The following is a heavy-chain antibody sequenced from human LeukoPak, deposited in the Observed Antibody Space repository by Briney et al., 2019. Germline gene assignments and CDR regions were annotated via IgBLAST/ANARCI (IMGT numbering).Heavy chain of an antibody. V-gene: IGHV3-23*01. J-gene: IGHJ4*02. CDR1: GFTFSSYA. D-gene: IGHD5-18*01. Sequence: GGSLRLSCAASGFTFSSYAMSWVRQAAGKGLEWVSSISSSGGSTYYADSVKGRFTISRDYSKNILYLQMNSLRAEDTAVYYCAKDLYTYGTTPLDYWGQGTLVTVSS. CDR3: AKDLYTYGTTPLDY. CDR2: ISSSGGST.